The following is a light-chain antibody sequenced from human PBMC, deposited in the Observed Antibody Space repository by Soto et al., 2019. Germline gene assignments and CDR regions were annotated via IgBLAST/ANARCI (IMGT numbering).Light chain of an antibody. CDR1: QGVNKA. CDR2: DAS. V-gene: IGKV1-6*02. CDR3: LQDHQYPLI. Sequence: AIQVTQSPSSLSASVGDRVTITCRASQGVNKALGWYQQKPGQVPKLLIYDASRLVSGVPSMFIGSGSCTEFSLTISSLQTEDFATYYCLQDHQYPLIFGGGTKVEIK. J-gene: IGKJ4*01.